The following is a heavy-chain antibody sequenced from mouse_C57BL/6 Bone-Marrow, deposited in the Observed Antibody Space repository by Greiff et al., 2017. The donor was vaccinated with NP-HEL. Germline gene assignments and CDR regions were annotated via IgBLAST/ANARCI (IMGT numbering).Heavy chain of an antibody. J-gene: IGHJ1*03. CDR1: GFTFSSYA. Sequence: EVHLVESGGGLVKPGWSLKLSCAASGFTFSSYAMSWVRQTPEKRLEWVATISDGGSYTYYPDNVKGRFTISRDNAKNNLYLQMSHLKSEDTAMYYCARDYYGSSWGYFDVWGTGTTVTVSS. D-gene: IGHD1-1*01. CDR3: ARDYYGSSWGYFDV. CDR2: ISDGGSYT. V-gene: IGHV5-4*01.